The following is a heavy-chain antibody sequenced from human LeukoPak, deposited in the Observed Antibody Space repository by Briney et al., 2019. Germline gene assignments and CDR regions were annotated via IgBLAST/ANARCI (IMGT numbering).Heavy chain of an antibody. CDR1: GFTFSTYG. D-gene: IGHD3-22*01. J-gene: IGHJ6*03. CDR2: VSYDRGNK. Sequence: PGGSLRLSCEASGFTFSTYGMHWVRQAPGKGLEWVAVVSYDRGNKYYRDSVKGRFTISRDNAKNTLYLQMNTLRAEDTAVYYCSRGDYYDSSGYYHYYYYYMDVWGKGTTVTISS. V-gene: IGHV3-30*03. CDR3: SRGDYYDSSGYYHYYYYYMDV.